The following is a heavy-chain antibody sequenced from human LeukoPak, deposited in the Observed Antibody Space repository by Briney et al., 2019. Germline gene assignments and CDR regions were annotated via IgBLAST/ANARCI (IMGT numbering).Heavy chain of an antibody. J-gene: IGHJ4*02. CDR1: GGTLISYA. Sequence: GASVKVSCKASGGTLISYAISWVRQAPGQGLEWMGGIIPIFGTANYAQKFQGRVTMTRDTSISTAYMELSRLRSDDTAVYYCARALNVGATTLLDYWGQGTLVTVSS. D-gene: IGHD1-26*01. V-gene: IGHV1-69*05. CDR3: ARALNVGATTLLDY. CDR2: IIPIFGTA.